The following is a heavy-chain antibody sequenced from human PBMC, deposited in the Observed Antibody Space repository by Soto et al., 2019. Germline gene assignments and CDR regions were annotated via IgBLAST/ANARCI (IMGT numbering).Heavy chain of an antibody. D-gene: IGHD3-22*01. CDR1: GFTFSNAW. CDR2: IKGEADGGTT. V-gene: IGHV3-15*01. J-gene: IGHJ4*02. CDR3: TTGLSNGYYNFDY. Sequence: GGSLRLSCAASGFTFSNAWMSWVRQAPGKGLEWVGRIKGEADGGTTVYAAPVKGRITISRDHSKDTLYLHMNSLKTEDTAVYYCTTGLSNGYYNFDYWGQGTPVTVSS.